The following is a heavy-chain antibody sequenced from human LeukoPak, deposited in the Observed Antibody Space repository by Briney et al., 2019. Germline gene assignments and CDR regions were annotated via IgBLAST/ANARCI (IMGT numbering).Heavy chain of an antibody. D-gene: IGHD6-19*01. CDR2: IYTSGNT. J-gene: IGHJ3*02. CDR1: GGSISSYY. CDR3: ARPYSSGWSGAFDI. Sequence: PSETLFLTCTVSGGSISSYYWSWIRQPPGKGLEWIGNIYTSGNTNYNPSLKSRVAISVDTSKNQFSLKPNSVTAADTAVYYCARPYSSGWSGAFDIWGQGTMVTVSS. V-gene: IGHV4-4*09.